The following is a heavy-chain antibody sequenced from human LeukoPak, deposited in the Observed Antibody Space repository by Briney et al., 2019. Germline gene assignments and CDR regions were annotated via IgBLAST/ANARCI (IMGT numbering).Heavy chain of an antibody. CDR2: TYYRSKWYN. CDR1: GDSVSSNSAA. V-gene: IGHV6-1*01. J-gene: IGHJ6*02. D-gene: IGHD3-9*01. Sequence: SQTLSLTCAISGDSVSSNSAAWDWIRQSPSRGLEWLGRTYYRSKWYNDYAVSVKSRITINPDTSKNQFSLQLNSVTPEDTAVYYCARAPENYDILTGYYTYYYYGMDVWGQGTTVTVSS. CDR3: ARAPENYDILTGYYTYYYYGMDV.